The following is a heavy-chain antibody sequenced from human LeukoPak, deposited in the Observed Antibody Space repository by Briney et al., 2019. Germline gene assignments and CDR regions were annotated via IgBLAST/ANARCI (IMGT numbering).Heavy chain of an antibody. Sequence: GASVKVSCKTSGYPFSTWEINWVRQAAGQGLEWLGWVHPDSGNTDYAQKFQGRVTMTRNTSISTAYMELSSLRSEDTAVYYCARGRGCSSTSCVRWFDPWGQGTLVTVSS. CDR2: VHPDSGNT. CDR3: ARGRGCSSTSCVRWFDP. CDR1: GYPFSTWE. D-gene: IGHD2-2*01. J-gene: IGHJ5*02. V-gene: IGHV1-8*01.